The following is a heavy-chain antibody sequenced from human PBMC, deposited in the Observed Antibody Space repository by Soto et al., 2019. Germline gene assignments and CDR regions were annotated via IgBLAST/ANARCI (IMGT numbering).Heavy chain of an antibody. V-gene: IGHV3-30*03. CDR3: AGGQYYFDY. CDR2: ISYDGTNQ. Sequence: QVQLVESGGGVVQPGRSLRLSCAASGFPFSSYGRHWVRQAPGKGLDWVALISYDGTNQYYADSVKGRFTVSRDNSKNTLYLQMSSLRAEDTAVYYCAGGQYYFDYCGQGTLVSVSS. D-gene: IGHD2-15*01. CDR1: GFPFSSYG. J-gene: IGHJ4*02.